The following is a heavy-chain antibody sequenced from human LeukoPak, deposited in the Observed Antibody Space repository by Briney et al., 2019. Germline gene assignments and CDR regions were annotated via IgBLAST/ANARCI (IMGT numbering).Heavy chain of an antibody. CDR2: IIPIFGTA. CDR3: ARDGGSFSYNMDV. D-gene: IGHD1-26*01. Sequence: ASVKVSCKASGGTFSSSSISWVRQAPGQGLEWMGGIIPIFGTANYARKFQGRVTITADESTRTAYMKLSSLRSEDTAVYFCARDGGSFSYNMDVWGQGTTVTVSS. V-gene: IGHV1-69*13. J-gene: IGHJ6*02. CDR1: GGTFSSSS.